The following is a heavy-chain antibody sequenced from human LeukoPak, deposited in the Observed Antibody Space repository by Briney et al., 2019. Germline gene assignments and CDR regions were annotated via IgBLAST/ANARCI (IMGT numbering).Heavy chain of an antibody. CDR1: GGSISSYY. CDR2: IYYSGST. Sequence: SETLSLTCTDSGGSISSYYWSWIRQPPGKGLEWIGYIYYSGSTNYNPSLKSRVTISVDTSKNQFSLKPSSVTAADTAVYYCASGAYCGGDCFMPYYYYYYMDVWGKGTTVTVSS. V-gene: IGHV4-59*01. J-gene: IGHJ6*03. D-gene: IGHD2-21*01. CDR3: ASGAYCGGDCFMPYYYYYYMDV.